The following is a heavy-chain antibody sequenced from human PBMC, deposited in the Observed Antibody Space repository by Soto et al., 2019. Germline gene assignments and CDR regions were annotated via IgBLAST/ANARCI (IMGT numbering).Heavy chain of an antibody. CDR2: IYPGDADT. J-gene: IGHJ6*02. D-gene: IGHD3-22*01. CDR3: ARHGNNGSYYDSRGYSAHEPYYYYGMDV. CDR1: GSSFTSYW. V-gene: IGHV5-51*01. Sequence: PGESLKISCKSSGSSFTSYWIGWVRQLPGKGLEWMGIIYPGDADTRYSPSFQGQVTISADKSISTAYLQWSSLKASDTAMYYCARHGNNGSYYDSRGYSAHEPYYYYGMDVWGQGTTVTVS.